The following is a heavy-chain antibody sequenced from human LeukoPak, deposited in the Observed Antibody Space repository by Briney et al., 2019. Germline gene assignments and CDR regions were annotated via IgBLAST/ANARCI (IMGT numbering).Heavy chain of an antibody. Sequence: ASVKVSCKPSGYTFTGYYMHWVRPAPGEGLGWMGWINPNSGGTNYAQNFQGRGTMTRDTSISTAYMELTRLRSDDTAGYYCARDRGRFSMTIYYYYGMDVWGQGTTVTVSS. J-gene: IGHJ6*02. CDR3: ARDRGRFSMTIYYYYGMDV. D-gene: IGHD3-10*01. CDR1: GYTFTGYY. V-gene: IGHV1-2*02. CDR2: INPNSGGT.